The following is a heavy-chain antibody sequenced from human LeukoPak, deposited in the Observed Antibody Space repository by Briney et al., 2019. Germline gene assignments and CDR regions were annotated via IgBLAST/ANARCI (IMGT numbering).Heavy chain of an antibody. V-gene: IGHV3-30*18. J-gene: IGHJ4*02. CDR2: ISYDGSNK. CDR1: GFTFSSYG. Sequence: PGGSLRLSCAASGFTFSSYGMHWVRQAPGKGLEWVAVISYDGSNKYYADSVKGRFTISRDNSKNTLYLQMNSLRAEDTAVYYCAKGVAAAFDYWGQGTLVTVSS. CDR3: AKGVAAAFDY. D-gene: IGHD6-13*01.